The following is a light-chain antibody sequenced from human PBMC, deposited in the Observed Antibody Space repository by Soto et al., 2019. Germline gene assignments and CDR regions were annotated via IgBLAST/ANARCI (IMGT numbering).Light chain of an antibody. J-gene: IGKJ1*01. CDR3: QQFNGYSCT. CDR1: QGISSA. V-gene: IGKV1-13*02. CDR2: DAS. Sequence: AIQLTQSPSSLSASVGDRVTITCRASQGISSALAWFQQKPGKAPKLLIYDASRLESGVPSRFSGSGSGTDFTLTISSLQPEDFATYYCQQFNGYSCTLGQGTKVDIK.